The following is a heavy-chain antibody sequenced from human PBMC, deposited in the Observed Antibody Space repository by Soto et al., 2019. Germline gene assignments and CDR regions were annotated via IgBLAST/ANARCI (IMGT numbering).Heavy chain of an antibody. CDR2: IYSGGST. J-gene: IGHJ4*02. CDR3: ARQLRGVIAVAGLFAY. Sequence: GGSLRLSCAASGFTVSSNYMSWVRQAPGKGLEWVSVIYSGGSTYYADSVKGRFTISRDNSKNTLYLQMNSLRAEDTAVYYCARQLRGVIAVAGLFAYWGQGTLVTVSS. D-gene: IGHD6-19*01. V-gene: IGHV3-66*04. CDR1: GFTVSSNY.